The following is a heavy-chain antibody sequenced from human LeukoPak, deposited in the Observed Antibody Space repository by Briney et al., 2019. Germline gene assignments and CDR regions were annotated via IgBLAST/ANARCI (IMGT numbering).Heavy chain of an antibody. CDR3: AGADQYYMDV. Sequence: PSETLSLTCAVYGGSFSGYYWSWIRQPPGKGLEWIGEINHSGSTYYNPSLKSRVTISADTSKNQFSLKLGSVTAADTAVYYCAGADQYYMDVWGKGTTVTVSS. CDR1: GGSFSGYY. D-gene: IGHD4/OR15-4a*01. V-gene: IGHV4-34*06. CDR2: INHSGST. J-gene: IGHJ6*03.